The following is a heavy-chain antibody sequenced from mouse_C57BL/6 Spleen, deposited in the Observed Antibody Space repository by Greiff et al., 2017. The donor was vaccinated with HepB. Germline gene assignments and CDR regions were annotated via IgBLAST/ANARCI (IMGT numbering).Heavy chain of an antibody. V-gene: IGHV1-82*01. Sequence: QVQLQQSGPELVKPGASVKISCKASGYAFSSSWMNWVKQRPGKGLEWIGRIYPGDGDTNYNGKFKGKATLTADKSSSTAYMQLSSLSSEDSAVYFCARSGVTTWVAYWGQGTLVTVSA. J-gene: IGHJ3*01. CDR3: ARSGVTTWVAY. CDR1: GYAFSSSW. CDR2: IYPGDGDT. D-gene: IGHD2-2*01.